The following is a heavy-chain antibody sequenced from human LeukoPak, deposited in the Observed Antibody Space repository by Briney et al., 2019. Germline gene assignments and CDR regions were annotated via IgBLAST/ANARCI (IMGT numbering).Heavy chain of an antibody. CDR2: IYTSGST. CDR1: GGSISSGSYY. J-gene: IGHJ6*03. CDR3: AREKSSWPNYYYHYMDV. D-gene: IGHD6-13*01. Sequence: SQTLSLTCTVSGGSISSGSYYWSWIRRPAGKGLEWIGRIYTSGSTNYNPSLKSRVTISVDTSKNQFSLKLSSVTAADTAVYYCAREKSSWPNYYYHYMDVWGKGTTVTVSS. V-gene: IGHV4-61*02.